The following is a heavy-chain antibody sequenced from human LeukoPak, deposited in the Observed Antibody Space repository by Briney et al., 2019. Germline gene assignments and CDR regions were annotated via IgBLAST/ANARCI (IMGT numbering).Heavy chain of an antibody. Sequence: GGSLRLSCAASGFTFSSYGMHWVRQAPGKGLEWVAVISYDGSNKYYADSVKGRFTISRDNSKNTLYLQMNSLRAEDTAVYYCARDSRHDYGGLIDYWGQGTLVTVSS. V-gene: IGHV3-30*19. D-gene: IGHD4-23*01. CDR3: ARDSRHDYGGLIDY. J-gene: IGHJ4*02. CDR2: ISYDGSNK. CDR1: GFTFSSYG.